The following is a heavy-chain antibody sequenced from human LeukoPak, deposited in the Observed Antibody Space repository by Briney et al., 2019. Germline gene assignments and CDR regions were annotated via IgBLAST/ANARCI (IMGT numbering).Heavy chain of an antibody. CDR3: ARSVYYDSSGYFDY. D-gene: IGHD3-22*01. V-gene: IGHV5-51*01. CDR2: IYPGDSDT. J-gene: IGHJ4*02. Sequence: GESLKISCKGSGYSFTSYWIGWVRQVPGKGLEWMGIIYPGDSDTRDSPSFQGQVTISADKSSSTAYLQWSSLKASDTAMYYCARSVYYDSSGYFDYWGQGTLVTVSS. CDR1: GYSFTSYW.